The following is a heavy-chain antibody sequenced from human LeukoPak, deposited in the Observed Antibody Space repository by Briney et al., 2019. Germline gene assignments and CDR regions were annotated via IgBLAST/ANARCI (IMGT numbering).Heavy chain of an antibody. CDR2: ISSNGGST. V-gene: IGHV3-64*02. J-gene: IGHJ6*02. CDR3: ARRAAERQYGMDV. Sequence: PGGSLRLSCSASGLTFSSYAIHWVRQAPGKGLEYVSAISSNGGSTYYADSVKGRFTISRDNSKNTLYLQMGSLRAEDMAVYYCARRAAERQYGMDVWGQGTTVTVSS. CDR1: GLTFSSYA. D-gene: IGHD2-15*01.